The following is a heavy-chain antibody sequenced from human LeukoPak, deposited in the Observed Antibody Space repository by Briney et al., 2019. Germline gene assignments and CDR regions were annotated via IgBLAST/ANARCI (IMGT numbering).Heavy chain of an antibody. V-gene: IGHV3-48*03. Sequence: GGSLRLSCAASGFTFSSYEMNWVRQAPGKGLEWVSYISSSGRSIYYADSVKGRFTISRDNAKNSLYLQMNSLRAEDTAVYYCARVGDYYYYFIHVWGKGTTVTISS. CDR1: GFTFSSYE. CDR3: ARVGDYYYYFIHV. CDR2: ISSSGRSI. J-gene: IGHJ6*03.